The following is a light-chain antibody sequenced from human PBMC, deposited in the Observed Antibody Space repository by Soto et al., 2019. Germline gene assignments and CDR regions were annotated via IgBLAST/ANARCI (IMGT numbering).Light chain of an antibody. CDR3: QQYHIYWT. Sequence: DIQRTQSPSTLSGSGGDTVTITCRASQSISRWLSWYQHKPGKSPKLLIYDASSLKSGVPSRISGSGSGNEFTLSINSLQPDDFATYYCQQYHIYWTFGQGTQVEIK. CDR2: DAS. J-gene: IGKJ1*01. CDR1: QSISRW. V-gene: IGKV1-5*01.